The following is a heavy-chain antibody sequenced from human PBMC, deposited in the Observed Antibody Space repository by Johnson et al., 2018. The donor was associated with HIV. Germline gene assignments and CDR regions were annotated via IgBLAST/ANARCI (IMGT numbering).Heavy chain of an antibody. CDR1: RFTFSFYA. V-gene: IGHV3-30-3*01. J-gene: IGHJ3*01. Sequence: QVQLVESGGGVAQPGRSLRLSCAASRFTFSFYAMHWVRQAPVKGLEWVAVISYDGSNKYYTDSVKGRFTISRDNSKNTLYLQMNSLRAEDTAVYYCANSGLWGPMNWGQGTMVTVSS. CDR3: ANSGLWGPMN. CDR2: ISYDGSNK. D-gene: IGHD4/OR15-4a*01.